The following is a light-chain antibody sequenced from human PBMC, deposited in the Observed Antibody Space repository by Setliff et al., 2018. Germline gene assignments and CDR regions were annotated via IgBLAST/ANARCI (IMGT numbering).Light chain of an antibody. J-gene: IGLJ1*01. Sequence: VLTQPPSVSGAPGQRVTISCTGSSSNIGAGDDVHWYQRLPGTAPKLLIYGNSNRPSGVPDRFSGSKSGTSASRAITGLQAEDEADYYCQSYDSSLSGLYVFGTGTKVTVL. CDR3: QSYDSSLSGLYV. CDR1: SSNIGAGDD. V-gene: IGLV1-40*01. CDR2: GNS.